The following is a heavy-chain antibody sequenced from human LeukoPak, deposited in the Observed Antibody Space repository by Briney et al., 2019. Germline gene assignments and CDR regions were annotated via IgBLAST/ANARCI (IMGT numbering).Heavy chain of an antibody. CDR1: RFTCSNYW. CDR2: INQDGTEK. Sequence: GSLRICCAASRFTCSNYWMNWVRQAPGKGLEWVANINQDGTEKYYMDSVKGRFTISRDNAKNSLYLQMNSLRAADTAVYFCLSVWEESWGQGTLVTVSS. V-gene: IGHV3-7*05. J-gene: IGHJ5*02. CDR3: LSVWEES. D-gene: IGHD1-26*01.